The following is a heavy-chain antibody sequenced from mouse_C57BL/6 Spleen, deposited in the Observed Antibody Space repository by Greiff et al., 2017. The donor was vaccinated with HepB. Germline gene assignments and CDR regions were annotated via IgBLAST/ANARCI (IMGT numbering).Heavy chain of an antibody. V-gene: IGHV3-6*01. CDR3: ARDRTTVVTMDY. D-gene: IGHD1-1*01. J-gene: IGHJ4*01. Sequence: EVQLVESGPGLVKPSQSLSLTCSVTGYSITSGYYWNWIRQFPGNKLEWMGYISYDGSNNYNPSLKNRISITRDTSKNQFFLKLNSVTTEDTATYYCARDRTTVVTMDYWGQGTSVTVSS. CDR1: GYSITSGYY. CDR2: ISYDGSN.